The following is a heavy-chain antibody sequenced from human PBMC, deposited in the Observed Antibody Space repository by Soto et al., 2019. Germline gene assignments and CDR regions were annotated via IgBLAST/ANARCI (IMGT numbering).Heavy chain of an antibody. J-gene: IGHJ6*02. Sequence: QMQLVQSGPEVKKPGTSVKVSCKASGFTFTSSAVQWVRQARGQRLEWIGWIVVGSGNTNYAQKFQERVTITRDISTSTAYMELGSLRSEDTAVYYCAAGFGELLYYYYGMDVWGQGTTVTVSS. D-gene: IGHD3-10*01. CDR1: GFTFTSSA. V-gene: IGHV1-58*01. CDR3: AAGFGELLYYYYGMDV. CDR2: IVVGSGNT.